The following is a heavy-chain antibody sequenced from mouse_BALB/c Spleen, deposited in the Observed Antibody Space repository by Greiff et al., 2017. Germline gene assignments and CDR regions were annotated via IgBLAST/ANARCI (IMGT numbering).Heavy chain of an antibody. V-gene: IGHV3-6*02. D-gene: IGHD4-1*01. CDR1: GYSITSGYY. J-gene: IGHJ2*01. CDR2: ISYDGSN. CDR3: AREREKLPGSSY. Sequence: ESGPGLVKPSQSLSLTCSVTGYSITSGYYWNWIRQFPGNKLEWMGYISYDGSNNYNPSLKNRISITRDTSKNQFFLKLNSVTTEDTATYYCAREREKLPGSSYWGQGTTLTVSS.